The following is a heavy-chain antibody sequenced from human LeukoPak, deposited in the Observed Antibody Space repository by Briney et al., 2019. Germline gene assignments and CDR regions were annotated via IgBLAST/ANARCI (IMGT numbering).Heavy chain of an antibody. CDR3: AKFKGYCSSTSCYWMDV. CDR1: GFTFSSNG. J-gene: IGHJ6*04. D-gene: IGHD2-2*01. Sequence: QAGGSLRLSCAASGFTFSSNGMNWVRQAPGKGLEWVSAISGSGGSTYYADSEKGRFTISRDNSKNTLYLQMNSLRAEDTAVYYCAKFKGYCSSTSCYWMDVWGKGTTVTVSS. CDR2: ISGSGGST. V-gene: IGHV3-23*01.